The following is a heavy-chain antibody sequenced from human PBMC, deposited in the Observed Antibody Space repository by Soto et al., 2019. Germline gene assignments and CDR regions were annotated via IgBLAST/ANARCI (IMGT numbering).Heavy chain of an antibody. CDR2: IYWNDDK. CDR3: AHGYYDYVWGSYPLDY. Sequence: AQPVRLECTSRWSSHHNKKKGVGWIRQRPGKALEWLALIYWNDDKRYSPSLKSRLTITKDTSKNQVVLTMTNMDPVDTATYYCAHGYYDYVWGSYPLDYWGQGTLVTVSS. CDR1: WSSHHNKKKG. V-gene: IGHV2-5*01. J-gene: IGHJ4*02. D-gene: IGHD3-16*02.